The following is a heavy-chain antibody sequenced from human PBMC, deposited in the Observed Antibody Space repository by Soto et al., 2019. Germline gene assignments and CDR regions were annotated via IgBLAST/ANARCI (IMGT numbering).Heavy chain of an antibody. Sequence: QVQLVEPGGGVVQPGRSLRLSCAASGFTFSSYGMHWVRQAPGKGLEWVAVIWYDGSNKYYADSVKGRFTISRDNSKNTLYLQMTSLRAEDTAVYYCARERQWLASYYFDYWGQGTLVTVSS. V-gene: IGHV3-33*01. D-gene: IGHD6-19*01. CDR1: GFTFSSYG. J-gene: IGHJ4*02. CDR2: IWYDGSNK. CDR3: ARERQWLASYYFDY.